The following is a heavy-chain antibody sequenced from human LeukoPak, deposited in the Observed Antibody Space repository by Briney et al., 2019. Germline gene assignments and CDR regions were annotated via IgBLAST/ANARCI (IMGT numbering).Heavy chain of an antibody. Sequence: GGSLRLSCAASGFTFDDYAMHWVRQAPGKGLEWVSGISWNSGSIGYAGSVKGRFSISRDNAKKSVDLQMNSLRAEDTAVYYCAREKATNPVGYYGMDVWGQGTTVTVSS. CDR2: ISWNSGSI. CDR1: GFTFDDYA. D-gene: IGHD1-26*01. CDR3: AREKATNPVGYYGMDV. J-gene: IGHJ6*02. V-gene: IGHV3-9*01.